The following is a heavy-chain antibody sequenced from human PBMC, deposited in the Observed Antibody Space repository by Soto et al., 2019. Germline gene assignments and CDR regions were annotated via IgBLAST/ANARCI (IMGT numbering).Heavy chain of an antibody. Sequence: QVQLVQSGTEVKRPGDSVKVSCKASGYTFTGYYVHWVRQAPGQGLEWMGWINPNSGDTYLAQRFQGRVTMNRDTYIGTAYMELRGLTAADTAEYYCEKGGAIVAAGTRVYLYNAMDVWGQGTTVTVSS. D-gene: IGHD6-13*01. V-gene: IGHV1-2*02. CDR1: GYTFTGYY. CDR3: EKGGAIVAAGTRVYLYNAMDV. CDR2: INPNSGDT. J-gene: IGHJ6*02.